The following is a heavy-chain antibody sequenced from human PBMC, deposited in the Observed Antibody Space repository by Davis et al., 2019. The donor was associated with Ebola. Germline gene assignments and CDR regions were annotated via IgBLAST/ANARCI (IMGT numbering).Heavy chain of an antibody. J-gene: IGHJ6*02. CDR2: ISSSSSYT. D-gene: IGHD3-22*01. CDR1: GFTFSDYY. V-gene: IGHV3-11*06. CDR3: ARDLVRDSSGGVYYYYGMDV. Sequence: GESLKISCAASGFTFSDYYMSWIRQAPGKGLEWVSYISSSSSYTNYADSVKGRFTISRDNAKNSLYLQMNSLRAEDTAVYYCARDLVRDSSGGVYYYYGMDVWGQGTTVTVSS.